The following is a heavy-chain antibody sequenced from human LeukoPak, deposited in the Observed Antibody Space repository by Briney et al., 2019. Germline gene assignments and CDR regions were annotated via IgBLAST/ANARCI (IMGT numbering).Heavy chain of an antibody. CDR1: GFSLSTSGMC. D-gene: IGHD6-13*01. CDR3: ARMQRTAPGRGYYYYTMDV. V-gene: IGHV2-70*11. J-gene: IGHJ6*02. Sequence: SGPTLVKPTQTLTLTCTFSGFSLSTSGMCVNWIRQPPGKALEWLARIDWDDDKYYSTSLKTRLTISKDTFKNQVVLTMTNMDPVDTATYYCARMQRTAPGRGYYYYTMDVWGQGTTVTVSS. CDR2: IDWDDDK.